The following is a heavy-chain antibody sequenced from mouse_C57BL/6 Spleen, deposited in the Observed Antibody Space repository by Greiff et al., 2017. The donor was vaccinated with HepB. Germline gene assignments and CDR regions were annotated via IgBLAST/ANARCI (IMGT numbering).Heavy chain of an antibody. Sequence: DVMLVESGGGLVKPGGSLKLSCAASGFTFSDYGMHWVRQAPEKGLEWVAYISSGSSTIYYADKVKGRFTISRDNAKNTLFLQMTSLRSEDTAMYYGARWSFAYWGQGTLVTVSA. D-gene: IGHD2-3*01. J-gene: IGHJ3*01. V-gene: IGHV5-17*01. CDR1: GFTFSDYG. CDR3: ARWSFAY. CDR2: ISSGSSTI.